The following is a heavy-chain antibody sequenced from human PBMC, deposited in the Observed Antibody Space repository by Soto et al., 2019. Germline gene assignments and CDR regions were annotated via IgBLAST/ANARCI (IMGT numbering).Heavy chain of an antibody. Sequence: ASVKVSCKASGYTFTGYFMHWVRQAPGQGLEWMGWINPYSGGADYAQSFQGRVTMTRDTSISTVYMELSSLRSEDTAVYYCARSSIAAAGTRGPKRNWFDPWGQGTLVTVSS. D-gene: IGHD6-13*01. J-gene: IGHJ5*02. V-gene: IGHV1-2*02. CDR3: ARSSIAAAGTRGPKRNWFDP. CDR2: INPYSGGA. CDR1: GYTFTGYF.